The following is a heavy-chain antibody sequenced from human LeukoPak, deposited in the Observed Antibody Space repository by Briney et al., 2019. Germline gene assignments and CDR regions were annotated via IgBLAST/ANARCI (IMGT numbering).Heavy chain of an antibody. CDR2: IYYSGST. CDR1: GGSISSGDYY. D-gene: IGHD3-10*01. CDR3: ARNYGSGSYLLIGWFDP. J-gene: IGHJ5*02. V-gene: IGHV4-31*03. Sequence: SETLSLTCTVSGGSISSGDYYWSWIRHHPGKGLEWIGYIYYSGSTYYNPSLKSRVTMSVDTSKKRFSLKLSSVTAADTAVYYCARNYGSGSYLLIGWFDPWGQGTLVTVSS.